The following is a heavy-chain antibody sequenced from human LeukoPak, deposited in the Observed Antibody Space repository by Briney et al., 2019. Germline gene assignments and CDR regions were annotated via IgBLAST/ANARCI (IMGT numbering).Heavy chain of an antibody. Sequence: PGRSLRLSCAASGFTFSSYGMHWVRQAPGKGLEWVAVISYDGSNKYYADSVKGRFTISRDNSKNTLYLQMNSLRAEDTAVYYCAKGAGPGGACDYWGQGTLVTVSS. D-gene: IGHD3-16*01. V-gene: IGHV3-30*18. CDR2: ISYDGSNK. J-gene: IGHJ4*02. CDR3: AKGAGPGGACDY. CDR1: GFTFSSYG.